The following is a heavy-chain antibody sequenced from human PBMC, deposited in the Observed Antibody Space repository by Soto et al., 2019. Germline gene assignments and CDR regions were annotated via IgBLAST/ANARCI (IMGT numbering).Heavy chain of an antibody. Sequence: GGSLRLSCAASGFTFSSYSMNWVRQAPGKGLEWVSYISSSSSTIYYADSVKGRFTISRDNAKNSLYLQMNSLRAEDTAVYYCARDLGYCSGGSCYSFAFDIWGQGTMVTVSS. V-gene: IGHV3-48*01. CDR3: ARDLGYCSGGSCYSFAFDI. CDR1: GFTFSSYS. CDR2: ISSSSSTI. J-gene: IGHJ3*02. D-gene: IGHD2-15*01.